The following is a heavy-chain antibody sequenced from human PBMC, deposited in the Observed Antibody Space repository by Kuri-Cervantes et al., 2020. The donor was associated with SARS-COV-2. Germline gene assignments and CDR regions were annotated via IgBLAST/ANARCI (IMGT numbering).Heavy chain of an antibody. CDR1: GFTFGSYD. Sequence: GESLKISCAASGFTFGSYDMHWVRQATGKGLEWVSAIGTAGDTYYPGSVKGRFTISRENAKNSLYLQMNSLRAGDTAVYYCARGDYYGSGSYYKRGNWFDPWGQGTLVTVSS. CDR3: ARGDYYGSGSYYKRGNWFDP. J-gene: IGHJ5*02. D-gene: IGHD3-10*01. V-gene: IGHV3-13*01. CDR2: IGTAGDT.